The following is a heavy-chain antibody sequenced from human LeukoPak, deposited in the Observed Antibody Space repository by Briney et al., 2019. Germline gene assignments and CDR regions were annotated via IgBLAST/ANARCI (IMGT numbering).Heavy chain of an antibody. V-gene: IGHV4-4*02. CDR2: IYHSGST. D-gene: IGHD3-10*01. CDR3: ARHSTMVRGVHAFDI. Sequence: PSGTLSLTCAVSGGSISSSNWWSWVRQPPGKGLEWIGEIYHSGSTNYNPSLKSRVTISVDKSKNQFSLKLSSVTAADTAVYYCARHSTMVRGVHAFDIWGQGTMVTVSS. J-gene: IGHJ3*02. CDR1: GGSISSSNW.